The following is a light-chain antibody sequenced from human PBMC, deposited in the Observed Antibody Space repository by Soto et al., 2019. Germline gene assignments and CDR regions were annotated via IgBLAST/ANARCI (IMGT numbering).Light chain of an antibody. J-gene: IGKJ3*01. Sequence: EVVMTQSPATLSLSPGERATLSCRASQSVSSDLAWYQQKPGQAPRLLSYGASTRATDIPARFSGGGSGTEFTLSISSLQSEDFAIYYCQQYNDWPPITFCPGTRVDFK. CDR2: GAS. V-gene: IGKV3-15*01. CDR1: QSVSSD. CDR3: QQYNDWPPIT.